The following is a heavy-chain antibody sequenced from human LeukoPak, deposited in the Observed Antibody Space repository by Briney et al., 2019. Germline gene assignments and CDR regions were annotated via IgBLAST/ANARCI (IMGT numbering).Heavy chain of an antibody. CDR2: ITSRGSNI. J-gene: IGHJ4*02. CDR3: ARLIIYDDMEY. CDR1: GFRFSASA. Sequence: GGSLRLSCTASGFRFSASAMHWVRQAPGKGLEWLSFITSRGSNIDYADSVRGRFTISRDNVNNTLFLQMNSLRVDDTAVYYCARLIIYDDMEYWGQGTLVTVSS. D-gene: IGHD3-3*01. V-gene: IGHV3-48*01.